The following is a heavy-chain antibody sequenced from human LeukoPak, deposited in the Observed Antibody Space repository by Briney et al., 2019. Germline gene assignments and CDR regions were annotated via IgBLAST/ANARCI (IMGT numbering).Heavy chain of an antibody. Sequence: SETLSLTCTVSGGSISSYYWSWIRQPPGKGLEWIGYIYYSGSTNYNPSLKSRVTISVDTSKNQFSLKLSSVTAADTAVYYCARVAAAGYFDYWGQGTLVTASS. CDR3: ARVAAAGYFDY. CDR1: GGSISSYY. CDR2: IYYSGST. D-gene: IGHD6-13*01. J-gene: IGHJ4*02. V-gene: IGHV4-59*01.